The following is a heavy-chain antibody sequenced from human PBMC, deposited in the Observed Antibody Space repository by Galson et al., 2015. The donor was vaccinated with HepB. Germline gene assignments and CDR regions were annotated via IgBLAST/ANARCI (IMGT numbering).Heavy chain of an antibody. CDR1: GFTFSSYA. Sequence: SLRLSCAASGFTFSSYAMHWVRQAPGKGLEWVAVISYDGSNKYYADSVKGRFTISRDNSKNTLYLQMNSLRAEDTAVYYCARERAAAGPYYYYGMDVWGQGTTVTVSS. J-gene: IGHJ6*02. D-gene: IGHD6-13*01. CDR3: ARERAAAGPYYYYGMDV. CDR2: ISYDGSNK. V-gene: IGHV3-30*04.